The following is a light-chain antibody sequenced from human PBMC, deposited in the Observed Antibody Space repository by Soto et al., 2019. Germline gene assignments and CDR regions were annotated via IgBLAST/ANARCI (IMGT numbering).Light chain of an antibody. CDR3: QSYDSSLSGYV. V-gene: IGLV1-40*01. CDR2: GNS. Sequence: QAVVTQPPSVSGAPGQRVTISCTGSNSNIGSGYDVHWYQQLPGTAPKLLIYGNSNRPSGVPDRFFGSKSGTSASLAITGLQAEDEADYYCQSYDSSLSGYVFGTGTKLTVL. CDR1: NSNIGSGYD. J-gene: IGLJ1*01.